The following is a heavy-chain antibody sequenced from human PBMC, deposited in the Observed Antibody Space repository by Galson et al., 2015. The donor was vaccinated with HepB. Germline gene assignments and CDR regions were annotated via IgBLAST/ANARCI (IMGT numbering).Heavy chain of an antibody. CDR2: IRSKANSYAT. Sequence: SLRLSCAASGFTFSVSAMHWVRQASGKGLEWVGRIRSKANSYATPYAASVKGRFTISRDDSKNTAYLQMNSLKTEDTAVYYCTSPSQVHYWGQGTLVTVSS. V-gene: IGHV3-73*01. J-gene: IGHJ4*02. CDR3: TSPSQVHY. CDR1: GFTFSVSA.